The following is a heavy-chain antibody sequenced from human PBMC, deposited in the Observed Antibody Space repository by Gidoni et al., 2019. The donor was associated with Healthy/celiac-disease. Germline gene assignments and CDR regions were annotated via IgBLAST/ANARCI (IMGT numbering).Heavy chain of an antibody. Sequence: QVQLQQWGAGLLKPSETLSLTYAVYGGSFSGYYWSWISQPPGKGLEWIGEINHSGSTNYNPSLKIRVTISVDPSKNQFSLNLSSVTAADTAVYYCSRAVVHFGARAFDIWGQGTMVTVSS. CDR2: INHSGST. CDR1: GGSFSGYY. CDR3: SRAVVHFGARAFDI. D-gene: IGHD2-2*01. V-gene: IGHV4-34*01. J-gene: IGHJ3*02.